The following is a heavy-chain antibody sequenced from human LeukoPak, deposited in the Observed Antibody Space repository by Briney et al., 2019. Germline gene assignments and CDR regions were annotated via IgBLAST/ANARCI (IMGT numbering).Heavy chain of an antibody. J-gene: IGHJ4*02. D-gene: IGHD2-2*01. CDR2: IDWDDDK. CDR1: GFSLSTNGMR. Sequence: SGPALVKPTQTLTLTCTFSGFSLSTNGMRVSWIRQPPGKALEWLARIDWDDDKFYSTSLKTRLTLSKATSKTLVVLIITNMAPVDTATYYCARTAAASHFDYWGQGTLVTVSS. CDR3: ARTAAASHFDY. V-gene: IGHV2-70*04.